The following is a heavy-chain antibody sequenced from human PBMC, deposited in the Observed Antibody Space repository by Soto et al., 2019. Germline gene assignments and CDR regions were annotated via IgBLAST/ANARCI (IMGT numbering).Heavy chain of an antibody. Sequence: EVQLVESGGGLVQPGGSLRLSCAASGFTFSSYWMSWVRQAPGKGLEWVANIKQDGSEKYYVDSVKGRFTISRDNAKNSLYLQMHSLRAEDTAVYYCARDLGGYCSGGSCYSDYWGQGTLVTVSS. CDR3: ARDLGGYCSGGSCYSDY. D-gene: IGHD2-15*01. J-gene: IGHJ4*02. V-gene: IGHV3-7*01. CDR1: GFTFSSYW. CDR2: IKQDGSEK.